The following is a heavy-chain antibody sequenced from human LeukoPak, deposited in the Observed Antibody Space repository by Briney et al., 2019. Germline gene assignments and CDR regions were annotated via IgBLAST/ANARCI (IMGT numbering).Heavy chain of an antibody. D-gene: IGHD5-18*01. CDR3: ARGRGRYSYGSRYYFDY. CDR2: INHSGST. CDR1: GGSFSGYY. J-gene: IGHJ4*02. V-gene: IGHV4-34*01. Sequence: SETLSLTCAVYGGSFSGYYWSWIRQPPGKGLEGIGEINHSGSTNYNPSLKSRVTISVDTSRNQFSLKLSSVTAADMAVYYCARGRGRYSYGSRYYFDYWGQGTLVTVSS.